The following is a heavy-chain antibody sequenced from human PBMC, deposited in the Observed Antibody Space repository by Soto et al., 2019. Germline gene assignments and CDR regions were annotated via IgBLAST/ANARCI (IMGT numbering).Heavy chain of an antibody. J-gene: IGHJ6*02. Sequence: QVQLVESGGGVVQPGRSLRLSCAASGFTFSSYAMHWVRQAPGKGLEWVAVISYDGSNKYYADSVKGRFTISRDNSKNTLYLQMNSLRAEDTAVYYCAREPDSTDYYYGMDVWGQGTTVTVSS. CDR2: ISYDGSNK. CDR1: GFTFSSYA. V-gene: IGHV3-30-3*01. D-gene: IGHD2-21*02. CDR3: AREPDSTDYYYGMDV.